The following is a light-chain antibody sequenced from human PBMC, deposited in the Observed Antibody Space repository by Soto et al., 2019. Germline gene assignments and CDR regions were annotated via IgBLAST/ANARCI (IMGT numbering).Light chain of an antibody. V-gene: IGLV2-8*01. CDR2: EVT. J-gene: IGLJ1*01. Sequence: QSALTQPPSASGSPGQSLTISCTGTSSDVGGYNFVSWYRQHPGKAPKLMIYEVTKRPSGVPDRFSGSKSGKTASLTVSGLQAEDEADYYCSSYAGSNNRYVFGTGTKVTVL. CDR1: SSDVGGYNF. CDR3: SSYAGSNNRYV.